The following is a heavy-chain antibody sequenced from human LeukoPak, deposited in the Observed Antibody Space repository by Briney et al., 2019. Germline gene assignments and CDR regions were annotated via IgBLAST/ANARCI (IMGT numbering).Heavy chain of an antibody. CDR2: IRSKGYGGTT. Sequence: GGSLRLSCTASGFTFGDYAMSWVRQAPGKGLEWVGFIRSKGYGGTTEYAASVKGRFTISRDDSKSIAYLQMNSLKTEDTAVYYCTRERRIYYYDAFDIWGQGTMVTVSS. CDR1: GFTFGDYA. CDR3: TRERRIYYYDAFDI. V-gene: IGHV3-49*04. D-gene: IGHD3-10*01. J-gene: IGHJ3*02.